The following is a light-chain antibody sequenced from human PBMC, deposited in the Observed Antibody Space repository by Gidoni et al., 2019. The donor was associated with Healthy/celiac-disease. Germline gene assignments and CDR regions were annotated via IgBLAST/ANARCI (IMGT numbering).Light chain of an antibody. J-gene: IGKJ1*01. Sequence: DIVMTQSPLSLPVTPGEPASISCRSSQRLLHSNGYTYLDWSLQKPGQSPQLLIYLGSNRASGVPDRFSGSGSGTDFTLKISRVEAEDVGVYYCMQALQTPWTFGQGTKVEIK. CDR2: LGS. CDR1: QRLLHSNGYTY. V-gene: IGKV2-28*01. CDR3: MQALQTPWT.